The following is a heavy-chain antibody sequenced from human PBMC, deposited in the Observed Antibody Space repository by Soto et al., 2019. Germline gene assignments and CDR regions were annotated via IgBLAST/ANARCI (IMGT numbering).Heavy chain of an antibody. D-gene: IGHD6-13*01. CDR2: MNPNSGNT. CDR1: GYLFTDSY. CDR3: ARGLAAAGRFDY. Sequence: ASVKISCKASGYLFTDSYMHGVRQATGQGLEWMGWMNPNSGNTGYAQKFQGRVTMTRNTSISTAYMELSSLRSEDTAVYYCARGLAAAGRFDYWGQGTLVTVSS. V-gene: IGHV1-8*02. J-gene: IGHJ4*02.